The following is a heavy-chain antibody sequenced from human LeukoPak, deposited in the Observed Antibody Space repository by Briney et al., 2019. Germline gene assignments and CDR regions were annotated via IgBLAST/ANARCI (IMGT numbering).Heavy chain of an antibody. CDR2: IRNSGARV. V-gene: IGHV3-23*01. CDR3: AKDILSYDYDQRPATTDS. Sequence: GGSLRLSCAASGFTFSSYAVSWVRQAPGKGLEWVSAIRNSGARVYYADSVKGRFTISRDNSKNTLYLQMNSLRVEDTAVYYCAKDILSYDYDQRPATTDSWGQGTLVTVSS. CDR1: GFTFSSYA. D-gene: IGHD3-16*01. J-gene: IGHJ5*01.